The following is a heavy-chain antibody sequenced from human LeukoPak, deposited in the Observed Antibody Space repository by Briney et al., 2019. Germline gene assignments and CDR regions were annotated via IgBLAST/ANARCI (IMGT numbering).Heavy chain of an antibody. J-gene: IGHJ5*02. D-gene: IGHD3-3*01. Sequence: PSETLSLTCTVSGVSISSYYWSWIRQPPGKGLEWIGYIYYSGSTNYNPSLKSRVTISVDTSKNQFSLKLSSVTAADTAVYYCAGFPGGYDFWSGYSTYNWFDPWGQGTLVTVSS. CDR3: AGFPGGYDFWSGYSTYNWFDP. V-gene: IGHV4-59*01. CDR1: GVSISSYY. CDR2: IYYSGST.